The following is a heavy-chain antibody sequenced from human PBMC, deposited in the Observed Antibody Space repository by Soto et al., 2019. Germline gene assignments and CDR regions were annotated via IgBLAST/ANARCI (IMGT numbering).Heavy chain of an antibody. CDR1: GGSVSSYF. J-gene: IGHJ3*02. CDR2: IYYGGGT. V-gene: IGHV4-59*08. Sequence: SETLSLTCTVSGGSVSSYFWSWIRQPPGKGLEWIAYIYYGGGTNYNPSLKSRVTISVDTSKNQFALKLSSVTAADTAVYYFARLGGITMVRGVLTAFDIWGQGTMVTVSS. CDR3: ARLGGITMVRGVLTAFDI. D-gene: IGHD3-10*01.